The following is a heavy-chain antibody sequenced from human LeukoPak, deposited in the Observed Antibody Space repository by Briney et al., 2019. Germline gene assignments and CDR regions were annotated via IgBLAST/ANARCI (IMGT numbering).Heavy chain of an antibody. CDR1: GTSW. V-gene: IGHV3-74*01. CDR2: IKTDGSST. Sequence: PGGSLRLSCEGSGTSWMQWVRQVPGKGLVWVSRIKTDGSSTSYADSVKGQFTISRDNAKNTLCLQMNSLRAEDTAVYYCAAGDGVIMNYWGQGTLVTVSS. D-gene: IGHD3-10*01. CDR3: AAGDGVIMNY. J-gene: IGHJ4*02.